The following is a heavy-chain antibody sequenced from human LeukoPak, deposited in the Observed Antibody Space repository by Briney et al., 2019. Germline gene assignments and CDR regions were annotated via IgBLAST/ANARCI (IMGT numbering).Heavy chain of an antibody. V-gene: IGHV4-34*01. CDR1: GGSFSGYY. CDR3: ARGRFRYYGSGSYHSDY. Sequence: SETLSLTCAVYGGSFSGYYWSWIRQPPGKWLEWIGEINHSGSTNYNPSLKSRVTISVDTSKNQFSLKLSSVTAADTAVYYCARGRFRYYGSGSYHSDYWGQGTLVTVSS. J-gene: IGHJ4*02. CDR2: INHSGST. D-gene: IGHD3-10*01.